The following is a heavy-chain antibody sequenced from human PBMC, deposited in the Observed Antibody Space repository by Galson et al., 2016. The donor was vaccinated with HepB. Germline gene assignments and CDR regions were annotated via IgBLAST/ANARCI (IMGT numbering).Heavy chain of an antibody. J-gene: IGHJ6*02. CDR2: ISRGSGTI. CDR1: GFPFSPYG. Sequence: LRLSCAASGFPFSPYGMNWIRQAPGKGLEWVSYISRGSGTIYYADSVRGRFTVSRDNARNSLYLQMNSLRDEDTAVYYCATSDSGGDTFVDVWGQGTTVIVTS. V-gene: IGHV3-48*02. D-gene: IGHD4-23*01. CDR3: ATSDSGGDTFVDV.